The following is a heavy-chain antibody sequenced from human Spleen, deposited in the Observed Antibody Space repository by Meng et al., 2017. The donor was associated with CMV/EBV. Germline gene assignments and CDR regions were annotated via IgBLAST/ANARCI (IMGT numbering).Heavy chain of an antibody. CDR3: AKVDSDTLRVPYYYYPMDV. J-gene: IGHJ6*02. CDR1: GFTFSSYE. Sequence: GESLKISCAASGFTFSSYEMNWVRQAPGKGLEWVSYISSSGSTIYYADSVKGRFTISRDNAKNSLYLQMNSLRAEDTAVYYCAKVDSDTLRVPYYYYPMDVWGPGTTVTVSS. D-gene: IGHD3-9*01. CDR2: ISSSGSTI. V-gene: IGHV3-48*03.